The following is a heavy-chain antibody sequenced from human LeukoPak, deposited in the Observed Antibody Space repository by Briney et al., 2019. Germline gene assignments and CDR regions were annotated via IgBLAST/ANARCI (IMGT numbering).Heavy chain of an antibody. V-gene: IGHV3-21*06. J-gene: IGHJ3*01. D-gene: IGHD3-22*01. CDR2: ISSSSTYI. Sequence: GGSLRLSCAASGFTFNDYSLNWVRQAPGKGLEWVSSISSSSTYIFYADSVRGRFTISRDNAKNSLYLQMNSLRAEDTAAYYCAREAYYYDSSGSQFDAFDVWGPGTMVTVSS. CDR1: GFTFNDYS. CDR3: AREAYYYDSSGSQFDAFDV.